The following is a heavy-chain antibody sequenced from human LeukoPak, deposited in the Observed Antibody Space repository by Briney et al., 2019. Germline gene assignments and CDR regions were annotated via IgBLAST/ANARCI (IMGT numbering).Heavy chain of an antibody. Sequence: SETLSLTCTVSGGSISISSYYWSWIRQPPGKGLGWIGYIYYSGSTNYNPSLKSRVTISVDTSKNQFSLRLNSVTAADTAVYYCARQPMVVGAARGAYFDYWGQGTLVTVSS. V-gene: IGHV4-59*08. CDR3: ARQPMVVGAARGAYFDY. CDR1: GGSISISSYY. D-gene: IGHD1-26*01. J-gene: IGHJ4*02. CDR2: IYYSGST.